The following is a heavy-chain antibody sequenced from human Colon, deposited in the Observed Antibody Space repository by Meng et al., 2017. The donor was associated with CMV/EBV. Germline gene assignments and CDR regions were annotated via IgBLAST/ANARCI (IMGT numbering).Heavy chain of an antibody. CDR2: IYYSGST. D-gene: IGHD1-14*01. CDR3: ARDNGGGAGGYDY. J-gene: IGHJ4*02. CDR1: GGSISSYY. V-gene: IGHV4-59*01. Sequence: SETLSLTCTVSGGSISSYYWSWIRQPPGKGLEWIGYIYYSGSTNYNPSLMSRVTISADTSKNQFSLKLSSVTAADTAVYYCARDNGGGAGGYDYWGQGTLVTVSS.